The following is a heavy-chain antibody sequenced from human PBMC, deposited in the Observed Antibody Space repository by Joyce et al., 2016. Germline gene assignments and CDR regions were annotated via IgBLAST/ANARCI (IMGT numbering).Heavy chain of an antibody. V-gene: IGHV4-61*01. CDR1: GGSVSSGSYF. J-gene: IGHJ4*02. CDR2: VYHKT. Sequence: QVQLQESGPGQVKPSETLSLTCTVSGGSVSSGSYFWSWIRQPPGKGLEWSGYVYHKTSYNRSLMSRDTIAVDTSKNQCSRNLNSVTAADTAVYYGATEGHADGYPAHYNFDYWGQGNLVTVSS. CDR3: ATEGHADGYPAHYNFDY. D-gene: IGHD5-24*01.